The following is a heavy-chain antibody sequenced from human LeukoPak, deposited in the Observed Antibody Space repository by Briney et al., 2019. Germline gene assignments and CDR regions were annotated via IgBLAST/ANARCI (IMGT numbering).Heavy chain of an antibody. CDR3: ATNGVWAFDI. CDR2: ISSSSSYT. D-gene: IGHD4-17*01. Sequence: GGSLRLSCAASGFTFSDYYMSWIRQAPGKGLEWVSYISSSSSYTNYADSVKGRFTISRDNAKNSLYLQMISLRDEDTAAYYCATNGVWAFDIWGQGTMVTVSS. V-gene: IGHV3-11*06. CDR1: GFTFSDYY. J-gene: IGHJ3*02.